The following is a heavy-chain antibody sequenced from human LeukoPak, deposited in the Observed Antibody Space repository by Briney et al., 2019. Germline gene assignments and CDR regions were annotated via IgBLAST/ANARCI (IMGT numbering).Heavy chain of an antibody. CDR2: IYYSGST. D-gene: IGHD6-19*01. J-gene: IGHJ4*02. Sequence: SDTLSLTCAVSGYSISSSNWWGWIRQPPGKGLEWIGSIYYSGSTYYNPSLKSRVTISVDTSKNQFSLKLSSVTAADTAVYYCASRSSGYSSGWLVFDYWGQGTLVTVSS. V-gene: IGHV4-38-2*01. CDR1: GYSISSSNW. CDR3: ASRSSGYSSGWLVFDY.